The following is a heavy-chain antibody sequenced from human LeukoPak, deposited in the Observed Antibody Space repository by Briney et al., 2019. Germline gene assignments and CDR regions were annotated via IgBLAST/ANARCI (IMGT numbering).Heavy chain of an antibody. V-gene: IGHV1-69*04. J-gene: IGHJ6*02. CDR1: GGTFSSYA. CDR3: AHTWSYPLHGMDV. CDR2: IIPIFGIA. Sequence: ASVKVSCKASGGTFSSYAISWVRQAPGQGLEWMGRIIPIFGIANYAQKFQGRVTITADKSTSTAYMELSSLRSEDTAVYYCAHTWSYPLHGMDVWGQGTTVTVSS. D-gene: IGHD3-16*02.